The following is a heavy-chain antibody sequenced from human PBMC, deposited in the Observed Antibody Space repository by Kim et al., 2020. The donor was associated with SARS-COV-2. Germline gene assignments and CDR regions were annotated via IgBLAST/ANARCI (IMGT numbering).Heavy chain of an antibody. V-gene: IGHV3-23*01. D-gene: IGHD3-22*01. CDR3: AKDLMGDYYDSSGYYRDDDAFDI. CDR2: ISGSGGST. J-gene: IGHJ3*02. CDR1: GFTFSSYA. Sequence: GGSLRLSCAASGFTFSSYAMSWVRQAPGKGLEWVSAISGSGGSTYYADSVKGRFTISRDNSKNTLYLQMNSLRAEDTAVYYCAKDLMGDYYDSSGYYRDDDAFDIWGQGTMVTVSS.